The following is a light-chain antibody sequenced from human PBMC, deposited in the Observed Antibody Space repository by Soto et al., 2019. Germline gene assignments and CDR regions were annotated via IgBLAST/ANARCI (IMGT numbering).Light chain of an antibody. CDR2: SAS. CDR3: HQCSNSWWK. V-gene: IGKV3-20*01. Sequence: ELVLTQSPGTLSLSPGERATLSCRASQTVSSTYLVWYQQKPGQAPRLLIYSASSRAPGVSERFSGSGSGTDFTLNISKLEPEDFAVYYCHQCSNSWWKFGQGTKVEIK. J-gene: IGKJ1*01. CDR1: QTVSSTY.